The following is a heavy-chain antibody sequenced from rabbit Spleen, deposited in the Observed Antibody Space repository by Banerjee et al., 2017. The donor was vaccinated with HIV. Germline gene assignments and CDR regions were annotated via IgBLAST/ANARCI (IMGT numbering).Heavy chain of an antibody. CDR2: MNTYTGKA. CDR1: GFSFSSRYY. J-gene: IGHJ4*01. CDR3: ARDLVGVIGWNFGL. V-gene: IGHV1S40*01. Sequence: QSLEESGGDLVKPGASPTLTCTASGFSFSSRYYMCWVRQAPGKGLEWIGCMNTYTGKAVYATWTKGRFTVSKTSSTTVTLHMTSLTAADTATYSCARDLVGVIGWNFGLWGPGTLVTVS. D-gene: IGHD4-1*01.